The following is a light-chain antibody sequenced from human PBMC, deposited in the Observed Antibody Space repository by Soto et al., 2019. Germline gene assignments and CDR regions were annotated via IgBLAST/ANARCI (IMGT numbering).Light chain of an antibody. V-gene: IGKV3-15*01. CDR2: GAS. Sequence: EIVMTQSPATLSLSPGQRATLSCRASQSVSSDLAWYQQRPGQAPRLLIYGASTRATGIPARFSGGGYGTQFTLTISSLQSEDFAVYYCQQYNNWPPYTFGQGTKVDIK. J-gene: IGKJ2*01. CDR3: QQYNNWPPYT. CDR1: QSVSSD.